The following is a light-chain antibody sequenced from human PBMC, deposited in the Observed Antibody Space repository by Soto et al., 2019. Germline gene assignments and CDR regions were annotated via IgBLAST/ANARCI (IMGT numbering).Light chain of an antibody. CDR2: DAS. CDR3: QQYTNWPLT. Sequence: EIVMTQSPVTLSVSPGEGVTLSSRASQSVYSNLAWYQQKPGQARRLLIYDASPRAPDIPARFSGSGSGTDFTLTVSGLQSEDFAVYYCQQYTNWPLTFGGGTRVEIK. J-gene: IGKJ4*01. V-gene: IGKV3-15*01. CDR1: QSVYSN.